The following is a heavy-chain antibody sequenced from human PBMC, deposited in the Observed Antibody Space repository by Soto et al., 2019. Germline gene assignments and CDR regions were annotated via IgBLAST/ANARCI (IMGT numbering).Heavy chain of an antibody. CDR3: SRDDIVVVPAAITSSYYYGIDV. Sequence: GGSLRLSCAASGFTFSSYGMHWVRQAPGKGLEWVAVIWYDGSNKYYADSVKGRFTISRDNSKNTLYLQMNSLRAEDTAVYYCSRDDIVVVPAAITSSYYYGIDVWGQGTTVTVSS. CDR2: IWYDGSNK. CDR1: GFTFSSYG. V-gene: IGHV3-33*01. J-gene: IGHJ6*02. D-gene: IGHD2-2*02.